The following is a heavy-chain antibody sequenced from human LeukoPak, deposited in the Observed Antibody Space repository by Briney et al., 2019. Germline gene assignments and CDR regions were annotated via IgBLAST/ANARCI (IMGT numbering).Heavy chain of an antibody. CDR1: GGTFSNFH. CDR2: IIPLSGTP. CDR3: ARGRGQVVFDY. D-gene: IGHD3-10*01. J-gene: IGHJ4*02. Sequence: GASVKVSCKASGGTFSNFHIAWMRQAPGQGFEWMGGIIPLSGTPNYAQKFQGRVTITTDDSSTTAYMELRSLRSDDTAVYYCARGRGQVVFDYWGQGTLVTVSS. V-gene: IGHV1-69*05.